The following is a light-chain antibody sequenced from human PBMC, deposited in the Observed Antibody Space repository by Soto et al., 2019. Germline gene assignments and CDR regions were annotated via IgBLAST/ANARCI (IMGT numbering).Light chain of an antibody. CDR2: DVT. J-gene: IGLJ2*01. CDR1: SSDVGAYDY. V-gene: IGLV2-14*03. Sequence: QSALTQPASVSGSPGQSIAISCTGTSSDVGAYDYVSWYQQHPGEAPKLMIFDVTRRPSGVSDRFSGSKSGTTASLTISGLQAEDEADYYCTSYTTKSTVALGGGTKLTVL. CDR3: TSYTTKSTVA.